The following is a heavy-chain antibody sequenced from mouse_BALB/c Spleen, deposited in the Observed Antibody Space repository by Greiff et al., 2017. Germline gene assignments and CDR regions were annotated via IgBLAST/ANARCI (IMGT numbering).Heavy chain of an antibody. V-gene: IGHV14-3*02. CDR2: IDPANGNT. CDR3: ARGHYYGYDAMDY. D-gene: IGHD1-2*01. J-gene: IGHJ4*01. CDR1: GFNIKDTY. Sequence: VQLQQSGAELVKPGASVKLSCTASGFNIKDTYMHWVKQRPEQGLEWIGRIDPANGNTKYDPKFQGKATITADTSSNTAYLQLSSLTSEDTAVYYCARGHYYGYDAMDYWGQGTSVTVSS.